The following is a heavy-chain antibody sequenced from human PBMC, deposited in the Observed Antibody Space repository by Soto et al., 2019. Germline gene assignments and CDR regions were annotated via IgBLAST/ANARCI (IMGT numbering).Heavy chain of an antibody. Sequence: PGGSLRLSCAASGFTFSSYGMHWVRQAPGKGLEWVAVIWYDGSNKYYADSVKGRFTISRDNSKNTLYLQMNSLRAEDTAVYYCARVEATVTIPSGHYYYYYGMDVWGQGTTVTVSS. J-gene: IGHJ6*02. V-gene: IGHV3-33*01. D-gene: IGHD4-4*01. CDR1: GFTFSSYG. CDR3: ARVEATVTIPSGHYYYYYGMDV. CDR2: IWYDGSNK.